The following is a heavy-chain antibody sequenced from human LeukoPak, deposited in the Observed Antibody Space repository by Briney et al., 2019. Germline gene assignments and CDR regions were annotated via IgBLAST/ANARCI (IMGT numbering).Heavy chain of an antibody. CDR3: ARMLVGAKVFDY. V-gene: IGHV4-61*02. D-gene: IGHD1-26*01. J-gene: IGHJ4*02. CDR2: IYTSGST. CDR1: GGSISSGSYY. Sequence: SQTLSLTCTVSGGSISSGSYYWSWIRQPAGKGLEWIVRIYTSGSTNYNPSLKSRVTISVDTSKNQFSLKLSSVTAADTAVYYCARMLVGAKVFDYWGQGTLVTVSS.